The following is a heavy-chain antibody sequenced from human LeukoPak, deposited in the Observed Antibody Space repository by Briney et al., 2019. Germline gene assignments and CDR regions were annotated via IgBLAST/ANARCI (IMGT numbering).Heavy chain of an antibody. CDR2: IWYDGSNK. CDR1: GFTFSSYG. J-gene: IGHJ4*02. CDR3: AREARYSGSWYIDY. D-gene: IGHD6-13*01. V-gene: IGHV3-33*01. Sequence: GRSLRLSCAASGFTFSSYGMHWVRQAPGKGLEWVAVIWYDGSNKYYADSVKGRFTISRDNSKNTLYLQMNSLRAEDTAVYYCAREARYSGSWYIDYWGQGTLVTVSS.